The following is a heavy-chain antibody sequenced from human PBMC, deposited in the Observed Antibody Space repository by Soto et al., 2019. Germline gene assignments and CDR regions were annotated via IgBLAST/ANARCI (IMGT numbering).Heavy chain of an antibody. CDR3: ARRRYDSSGYADY. V-gene: IGHV5-51*01. CDR2: IYPGDSDT. Sequence: GESLKISCKGSGYSFAGYWITWVRQKPGKGLEWMGIIYPGDSDTRYSPSFQGQVTISADKSISTAYLQWSSLKASDTAMYYCARRRYDSSGYADYWGQGTLVTVSS. J-gene: IGHJ4*02. D-gene: IGHD3-22*01. CDR1: GYSFAGYW.